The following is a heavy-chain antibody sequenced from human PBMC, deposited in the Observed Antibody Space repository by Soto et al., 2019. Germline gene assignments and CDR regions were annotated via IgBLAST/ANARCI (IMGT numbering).Heavy chain of an antibody. CDR2: ISSSSSYI. J-gene: IGHJ4*02. CDR1: GFTFSSYS. D-gene: IGHD6-13*01. Sequence: EVQLVESGGGLVKSGGSLRLSCAASGFTFSSYSMNWVRQAPGKGLEWVSSISSSSSYIYYADSVKGRFTISRDNAKNSLYLQMNSLRAEDTAVYYCARAPIAAAGDFDYWGQGTLVTVSS. CDR3: ARAPIAAAGDFDY. V-gene: IGHV3-21*01.